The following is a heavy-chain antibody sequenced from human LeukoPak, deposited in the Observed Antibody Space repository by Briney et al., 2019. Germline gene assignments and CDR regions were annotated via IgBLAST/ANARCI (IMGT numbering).Heavy chain of an antibody. CDR3: ARVLYNLDAFDI. D-gene: IGHD1-14*01. CDR1: GFTFSSYW. J-gene: IGHJ3*02. Sequence: GGSLRLCCAASGFTFSSYWMSWVRQAAGKGLEWVANIKQDGSEKYYVDSVKGRFTISRDNAKNSLYLQMNSLRAEDTAVYYCARVLYNLDAFDIWGQGTMVTVSS. CDR2: IKQDGSEK. V-gene: IGHV3-7*03.